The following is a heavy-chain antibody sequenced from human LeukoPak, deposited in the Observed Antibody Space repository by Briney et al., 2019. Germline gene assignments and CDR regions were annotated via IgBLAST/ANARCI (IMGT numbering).Heavy chain of an antibody. CDR3: AMARDGNLYWYFDD. D-gene: IGHD1-1*01. J-gene: IGHJ4*02. Sequence: GESLKISCKASGHTFTNYWIGWVRQMPGKGLEWMGIIYAGSFNARYSPSFQGQVTISADKSTGTAFLQWSSLKTSDTAIYYCAMARDGNLYWYFDDWGQGTLVTVPS. CDR1: GHTFTNYW. CDR2: IYAGSFNA. V-gene: IGHV5-51*01.